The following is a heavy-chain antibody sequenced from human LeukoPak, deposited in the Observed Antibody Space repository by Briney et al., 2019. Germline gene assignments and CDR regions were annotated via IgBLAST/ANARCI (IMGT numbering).Heavy chain of an antibody. CDR3: AAVGGGSGYAFDI. D-gene: IGHD2-15*01. V-gene: IGHV1-58*02. CDR1: GFTFTSSA. Sequence: SVTVSCKASGFTFTSSAMQWVRQARGQRLEWIGWIVVGSGNTNYAQKFQERVTITRDMSTSTAYMELSSLRSEDTAVYYCAAVGGGSGYAFDIWGQGTMVTVSS. CDR2: IVVGSGNT. J-gene: IGHJ3*02.